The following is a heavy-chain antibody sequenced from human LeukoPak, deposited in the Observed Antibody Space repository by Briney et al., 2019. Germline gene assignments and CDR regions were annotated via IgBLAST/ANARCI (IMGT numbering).Heavy chain of an antibody. CDR3: ARGPQQLVP. CDR2: TYYRSRWYS. Sequence: SQTLSLTCANSGDSVSSNNAAWNWISQSPSRGLEWLGRTYYRSRWYSYYAVSVKSRITINPDTSKNQFSLQLNSVTPEDTAVYYCARGPQQLVPWGQGTLVTVSS. V-gene: IGHV6-1*01. D-gene: IGHD6-13*01. J-gene: IGHJ5*02. CDR1: GDSVSSNNAA.